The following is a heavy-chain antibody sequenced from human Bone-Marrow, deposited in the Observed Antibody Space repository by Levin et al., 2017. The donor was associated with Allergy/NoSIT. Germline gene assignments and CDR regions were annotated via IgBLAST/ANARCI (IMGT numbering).Heavy chain of an antibody. D-gene: IGHD6-6*01. J-gene: IGHJ4*02. CDR3: AKDRIAFRPLDY. Sequence: GGSLRLSCAASGFTFSNYGMTWVRQAPGKGLEWVSFISGGGDYTYETDSVKGRFSISRDNSKNTLYLQMDSLRAEDTAVYYCAKDRIAFRPLDYWGQGTLVTVSS. V-gene: IGHV3-23*01. CDR2: ISGGGDYT. CDR1: GFTFSNYG.